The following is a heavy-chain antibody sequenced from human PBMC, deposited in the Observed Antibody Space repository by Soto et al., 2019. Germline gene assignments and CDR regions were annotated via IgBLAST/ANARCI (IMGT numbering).Heavy chain of an antibody. CDR1: GFTFSSHG. D-gene: IGHD3-22*01. CDR3: AKVHYYDSSGYYYIDY. Sequence: QVQLVESGGGVVQPGRSLRLSCAASGFTFSSHGMHWVRQAPGKGLEWVALLAYDGNTKYYADSVKGRFTISRDTSKNTLYLQFNSLRPEDTAVYYCAKVHYYDSSGYYYIDYWGQGTLVTVSS. CDR2: LAYDGNTK. J-gene: IGHJ4*02. V-gene: IGHV3-30*18.